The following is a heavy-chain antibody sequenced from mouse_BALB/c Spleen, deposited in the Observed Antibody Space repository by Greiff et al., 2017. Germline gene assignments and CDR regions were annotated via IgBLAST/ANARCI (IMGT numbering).Heavy chain of an antibody. CDR2: IWSGGST. J-gene: IGHJ4*01. Sequence: QVQLLQSGPGLVQPSQSLSITCTVSGFSLTSYGVHWVRQSPGKGLEWLGVIWSGGSTDDNAAFISRLSISKDNSKSQVFFKMNSLQANDTAIYYCARTHGYYAMDYWGQGTSVTVSS. CDR3: ARTHGYYAMDY. V-gene: IGHV2-2*02. CDR1: GFSLTSYG.